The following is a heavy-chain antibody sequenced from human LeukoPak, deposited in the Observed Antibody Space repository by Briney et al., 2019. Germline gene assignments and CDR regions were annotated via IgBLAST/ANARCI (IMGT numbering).Heavy chain of an antibody. D-gene: IGHD3-22*01. V-gene: IGHV3-23*01. Sequence: GGSLRLSCAASGFTFSSYAMSWVRQAPRKGLEWVSAISGSGGSTYYADSVKGRFTISRDNSKNTLYLQMNSLRAEDTAVYYCAKPLSSSGYYTDYWGQGTLVTISS. J-gene: IGHJ4*02. CDR3: AKPLSSSGYYTDY. CDR1: GFTFSSYA. CDR2: ISGSGGST.